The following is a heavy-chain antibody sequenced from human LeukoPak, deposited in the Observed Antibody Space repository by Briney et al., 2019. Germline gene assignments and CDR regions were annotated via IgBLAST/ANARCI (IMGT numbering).Heavy chain of an antibody. J-gene: IGHJ4*02. Sequence: PSETLSLTCTVSGGSISSSSYYWGWIRQPPGKGLEWIGSIYYSGSTYYSPSLKSRVTISVDTSKNQFSLKLSSVTAADTAVYYCARIGISSSSLGFNYWGQGTLVTVSS. D-gene: IGHD6-6*01. V-gene: IGHV4-39*01. CDR2: IYYSGST. CDR3: ARIGISSSSLGFNY. CDR1: GGSISSSSYY.